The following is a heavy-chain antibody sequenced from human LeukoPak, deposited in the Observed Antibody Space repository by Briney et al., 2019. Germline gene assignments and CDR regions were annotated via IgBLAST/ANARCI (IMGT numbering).Heavy chain of an antibody. CDR3: ARAAVSGVVLAGGPTFDS. V-gene: IGHV1-18*01. J-gene: IGHJ3*02. CDR2: ISAYNGNT. D-gene: IGHD2-21*01. CDR1: GYTFTSYG. Sequence: ASVKVSCKASGYTFTSYGISWVRQAPGQGLEWMGWISAYNGNTNYAQKLQGRVTMTTDTSTSTAYMELRSLRSEDTAVYDCARAAVSGVVLAGGPTFDSWGQGTMVTVSS.